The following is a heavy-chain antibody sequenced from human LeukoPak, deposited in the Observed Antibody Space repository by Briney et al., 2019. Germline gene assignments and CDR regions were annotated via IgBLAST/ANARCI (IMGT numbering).Heavy chain of an antibody. D-gene: IGHD3-10*01. CDR2: ISGSGGST. CDR3: ARDLNGSGSYYENWFDP. Sequence: GGSLRLSCAASGFTFSNYAMSWVRQAPGKGLEWVSVISGSGGSTYYADFVKGRFTISRDNSKNTLYLQMNSLRAEDTAVYYCARDLNGSGSYYENWFDPWGQGTLVTVSS. J-gene: IGHJ5*02. CDR1: GFTFSNYA. V-gene: IGHV3-23*01.